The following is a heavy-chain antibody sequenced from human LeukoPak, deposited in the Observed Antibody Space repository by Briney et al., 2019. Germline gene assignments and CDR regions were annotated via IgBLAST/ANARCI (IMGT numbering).Heavy chain of an antibody. CDR1: GYTFTGYY. CDR2: INPNSGGT. D-gene: IGHD1-26*01. CDR3: ARVRATRANYFDY. V-gene: IGHV1-2*02. Sequence: ASVKVSCKASGYTFTGYYMHWVRQAPGQGLEWMGWINPNSGGTNYAQKFQGRVTMTRDTSISTAYMELSRLRSDDTAVYYCARVRATRANYFDYWGQGTLVTVSS. J-gene: IGHJ4*02.